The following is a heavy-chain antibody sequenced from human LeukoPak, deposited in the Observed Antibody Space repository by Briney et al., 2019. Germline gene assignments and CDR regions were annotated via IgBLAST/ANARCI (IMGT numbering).Heavy chain of an antibody. CDR3: AKGIQSPYYYYYYMDV. CDR2: ISGSGGST. CDR1: GFTFSSYG. V-gene: IGHV3-23*01. J-gene: IGHJ6*03. D-gene: IGHD4-11*01. Sequence: GGTLRPSCAASGFTFSSYGMSWVRQAPGKGLEWVSAISGSGGSTYYADSVKGRFTISRDNSKNTLYLQMNSLRAEDTAVYYCAKGIQSPYYYYYYMDVWGKGTTVTVSS.